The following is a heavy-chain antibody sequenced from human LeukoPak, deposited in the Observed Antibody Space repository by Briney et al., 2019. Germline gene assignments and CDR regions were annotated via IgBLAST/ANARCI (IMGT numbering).Heavy chain of an antibody. Sequence: ASVKVSCKASGYTFTGYYMHWVRQAPGQGLKWMGRINPNSGGTNYAQKFQGRVTMTRDTSISTAYMELSRLRSDDTAVYYCATFITAAAPEYWGQGTLVTISS. V-gene: IGHV1-2*06. CDR1: GYTFTGYY. CDR3: ATFITAAAPEY. CDR2: INPNSGGT. J-gene: IGHJ4*02. D-gene: IGHD6-13*01.